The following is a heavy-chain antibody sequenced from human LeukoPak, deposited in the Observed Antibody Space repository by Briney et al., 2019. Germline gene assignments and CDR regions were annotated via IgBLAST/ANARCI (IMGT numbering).Heavy chain of an antibody. Sequence: SETLSLTCTVSGDSITTGNYYWSWVRQPAGKGLEWIGRVYTSGATNSNPSLKNRVSISIDPSKNQFSLDLDSVTAADTAVYYCARVRRGDVRPGPDAFDIWGQGTMVTVSS. CDR3: ARVRRGDVRPGPDAFDI. J-gene: IGHJ3*02. V-gene: IGHV4-61*02. CDR1: GDSITTGNYY. CDR2: VYTSGAT. D-gene: IGHD3-10*01.